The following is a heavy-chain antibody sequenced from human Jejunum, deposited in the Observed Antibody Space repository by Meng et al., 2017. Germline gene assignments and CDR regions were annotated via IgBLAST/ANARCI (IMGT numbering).Heavy chain of an antibody. CDR1: GFSLTTSQLG. D-gene: IGHD3-22*01. CDR2: IYWDDDK. V-gene: IGHV2-5*02. J-gene: IGHJ4*02. CDR3: AHRRHDSVSWDVGVFDS. Sequence: SGPTLVKPTQTLTLTCTFSGFSLTTSQLGVGWLRQTPGKALECLALIYWDDDKRYSPSLQNRLTITKDTSKNQVVPTMTNVDPVDTATYYCAHRRHDSVSWDVGVFDSWGQGTLVTVSS.